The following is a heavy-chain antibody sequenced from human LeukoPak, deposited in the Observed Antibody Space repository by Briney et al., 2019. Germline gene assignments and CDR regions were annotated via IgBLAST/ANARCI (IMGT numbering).Heavy chain of an antibody. CDR3: ARGLHYDFWSGPNFDY. V-gene: IGHV4-4*07. CDR2: IYTSGST. J-gene: IGHJ4*02. CDR1: GGSISSYY. D-gene: IGHD3-3*01. Sequence: SETLSLTCTVSGGSISSYYWSWIRQPAGKGLEWIGRIYTSGSTNYNPSLKSRVTMSVDTSKNQFSLKLSSVTAADTAVYYCARGLHYDFWSGPNFDYWGQGTLVTVSS.